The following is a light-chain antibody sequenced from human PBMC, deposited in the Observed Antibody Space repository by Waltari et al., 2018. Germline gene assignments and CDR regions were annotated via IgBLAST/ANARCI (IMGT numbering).Light chain of an antibody. Sequence: QLVVTPSPSASAPLGASVTLPCPLSSGHSRNIVAWLPQRPEKGPRYLMKVNSDGSHIKGDDIPDRFSGSSSGAERYLTISSLQPDDEADYYCQTGGHGTWVFGGGTTLTVL. CDR3: QTGGHGTWV. V-gene: IGLV4-69*01. CDR1: SGHSRNI. CDR2: VNSDGSH. J-gene: IGLJ3*02.